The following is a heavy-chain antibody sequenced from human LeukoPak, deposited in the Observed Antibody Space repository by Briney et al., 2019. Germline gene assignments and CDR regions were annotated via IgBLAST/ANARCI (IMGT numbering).Heavy chain of an antibody. CDR3: ARRTVTRDWYFDL. CDR2: ISSSSSYI. V-gene: IGHV3-21*04. CDR1: GFTFSSYS. Sequence: AGGSLRLSCAASGFTFSSYSMNWVRQAPGKGLEWVSSISSSSSYIYYADSVKGRFTISRDNAKDSLYLQMNSLRAEDTAVYYCARRTVTRDWYFDLWGRGTLVTVSS. D-gene: IGHD4-17*01. J-gene: IGHJ2*01.